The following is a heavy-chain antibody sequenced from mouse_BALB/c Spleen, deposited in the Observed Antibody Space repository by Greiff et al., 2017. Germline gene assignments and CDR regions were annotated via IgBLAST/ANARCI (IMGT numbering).Heavy chain of an antibody. V-gene: IGHV1-7*01. Sequence: VHLVESGAELAKPGASVKMSCKASGYTFTSYWMHWVKQRPGQGLEWIGYINPSTGYTEYNQKFKDKATLTADKSSSTAYMQLSSLTSEDSAVYYCARDGSLDYWGQGTTLTVSS. CDR1: GYTFTSYW. CDR3: ARDGSLDY. J-gene: IGHJ2*01. CDR2: INPSTGYT. D-gene: IGHD1-1*01.